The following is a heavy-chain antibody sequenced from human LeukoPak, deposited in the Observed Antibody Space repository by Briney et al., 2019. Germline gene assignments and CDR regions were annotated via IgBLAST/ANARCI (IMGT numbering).Heavy chain of an antibody. D-gene: IGHD3-22*01. V-gene: IGHV3-23*01. J-gene: IGHJ3*02. CDR1: GFTFSSYA. CDR2: ISGSGGST. Sequence: GGSLRLSCAASGFTFSSYAMSWVRQAPGKGLEWVSAISGSGGSTYYADSVKGRFTISRDNSKNTLYLQMNSLRAEDTAVYYCAKDYYDSSGYYPPRYVFDIWGQGTMVTVSS. CDR3: AKDYYDSSGYYPPRYVFDI.